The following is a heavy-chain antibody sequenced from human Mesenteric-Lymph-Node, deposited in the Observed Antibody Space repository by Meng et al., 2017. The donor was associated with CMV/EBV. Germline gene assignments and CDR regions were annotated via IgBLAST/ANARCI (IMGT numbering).Heavy chain of an antibody. J-gene: IGHJ6*02. V-gene: IGHV1-18*01. Sequence: ASVKVSCKASGYTFSSYGISWVRQAPGQGLEWMGWISGYNGNTNYAQNFQGRVTIMRDTSTSTVYMELKTLRSDDTAVYYCVRDVHSSTGAYYYYYGTDVWGQGTTVTVSS. CDR3: VRDVHSSTGAYYYYYGTDV. D-gene: IGHD6-13*01. CDR1: GYTFSSYG. CDR2: ISGYNGNT.